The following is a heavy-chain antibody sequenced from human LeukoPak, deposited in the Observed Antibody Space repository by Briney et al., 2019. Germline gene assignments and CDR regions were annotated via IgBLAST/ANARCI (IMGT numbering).Heavy chain of an antibody. CDR3: AREAY. CDR1: GFTFSRYW. Sequence: PGRSLRLSCAASGFTFSRYWMSWVRQAPGEGLEWVASVKEDGSQKNYVDPVKGRFTIARDNAKKSLVLQMNSLRVEDTAVYYCAREAYWGPGTLVTVS. J-gene: IGHJ4*02. V-gene: IGHV3-7*01. CDR2: VKEDGSQK.